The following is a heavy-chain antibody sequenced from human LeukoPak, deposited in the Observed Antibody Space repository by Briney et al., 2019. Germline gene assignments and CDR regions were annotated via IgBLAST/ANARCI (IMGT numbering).Heavy chain of an antibody. CDR3: ARDNHFHRRVGIGYCSGGSCHHRDYYYYYGMDV. J-gene: IGHJ6*02. D-gene: IGHD2-15*01. V-gene: IGHV3-30*07. CDR2: LSYDGSDK. CDR1: GFSLSIYA. Sequence: GGSLRLSCAASGFSLSIYAMHWVRQAPGKGLEWVAVLSYDGSDKFYADSVKGRFTISRDNSKNTLFLQMNSLRAEDTAVYYCARDNHFHRRVGIGYCSGGSCHHRDYYYYYGMDVWGQGTTVTVSS.